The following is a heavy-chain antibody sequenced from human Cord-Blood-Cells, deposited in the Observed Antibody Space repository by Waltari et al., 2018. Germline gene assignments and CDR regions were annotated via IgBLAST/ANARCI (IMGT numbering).Heavy chain of an antibody. CDR1: GGPFSGYY. D-gene: IGHD6-13*01. CDR2: INHSGST. CDR3: ARIAAAGYNWFDP. Sequence: QVQLQQWGAGLLQPSETLSPTRAVFGGPFSGYYWSWIRQPPGKGLEWIGEINHSGSTNYNPSLKSRVTISVDTSKNQFSLKLSSVTAADTAVYYCARIAAAGYNWFDPWGQGTLVTVSS. V-gene: IGHV4-34*01. J-gene: IGHJ5*02.